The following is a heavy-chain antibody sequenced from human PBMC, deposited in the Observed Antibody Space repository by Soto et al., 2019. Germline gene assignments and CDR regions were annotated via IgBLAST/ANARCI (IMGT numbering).Heavy chain of an antibody. Sequence: QITLKESGPTLVKPTQTLTLTCTISGFSLSTNGVGVGWIRQPPGKALEWLALIYWDDDKRYSPSLKSRVTITKDTSKNQVVLTMTNMDPVDTATYYCAXXPGVVQGXAFDIWGQGTMITVSS. CDR1: GFSLSTNGVG. V-gene: IGHV2-5*02. J-gene: IGHJ3*02. CDR3: AXXPGVVQGXAFDI. CDR2: IYWDDDK. D-gene: IGHD2-8*01.